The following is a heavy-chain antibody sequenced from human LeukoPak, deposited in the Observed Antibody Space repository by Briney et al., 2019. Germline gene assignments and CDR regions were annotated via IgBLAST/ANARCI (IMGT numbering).Heavy chain of an antibody. CDR2: IYHSGST. CDR1: GYSISSGYY. CDR3: ARGGGPDAFDI. Sequence: SETLSLTCTVPGYSISSGYYWGWIRQPPGKGLEWIGSIYHSGSTYYNPSLKSRVTISVDTSKNQFSLKLSSVTAADTAVYYCARGGGPDAFDIWGQGTMVTVSS. V-gene: IGHV4-38-2*02. J-gene: IGHJ3*02.